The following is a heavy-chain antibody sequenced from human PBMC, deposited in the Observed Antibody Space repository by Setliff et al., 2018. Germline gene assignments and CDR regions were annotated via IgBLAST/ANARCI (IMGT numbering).Heavy chain of an antibody. V-gene: IGHV4-39*01. CDR2: IHYSGST. J-gene: IGHJ5*02. CDR1: GGSISSGSYY. D-gene: IGHD2-15*01. CDR3: ARGHCSSGECPNYFDP. Sequence: PSETLSLTCTVSGGSISSGSYYWGWIRQPPRKGLEWIGSIHYSGSTYYNPSLKSRVTISVDTSKNQFSLKLSSVTAADTAVYYCARGHCSSGECPNYFDPWGQGTQVTVSS.